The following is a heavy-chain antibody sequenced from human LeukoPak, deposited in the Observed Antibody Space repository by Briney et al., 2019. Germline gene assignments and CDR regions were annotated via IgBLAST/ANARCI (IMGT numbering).Heavy chain of an antibody. Sequence: GGSLRLSCVHSLFTPCKYTIQCVPHAPGGGGECVVHISYDGIDKYYADSVKGRFTIPRDHSKNTLYLQMSSLRAEDTAVYYCARVGWSTESYYFDYWGQGTLVTVSS. CDR2: ISYDGIDK. J-gene: IGHJ4*02. D-gene: IGHD2-15*01. CDR1: LFTPCKYT. V-gene: IGHV3-30*04. CDR3: ARVGWSTESYYFDY.